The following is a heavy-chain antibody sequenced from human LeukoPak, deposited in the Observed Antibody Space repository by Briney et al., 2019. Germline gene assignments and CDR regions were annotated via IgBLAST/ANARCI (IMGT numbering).Heavy chain of an antibody. Sequence: SETLSLTCAVYGGSFSGYYWSWIRQPPGKGLEWIGKINHSGSTNYNPSLKSRVTISVDTSKNQFSLKLSSVTAADTAVYYCARGDYDSSGYYYRYFDYWGQGTLVTVSS. CDR3: ARGDYDSSGYYYRYFDY. J-gene: IGHJ4*02. V-gene: IGHV4-34*01. CDR1: GGSFSGYY. CDR2: INHSGST. D-gene: IGHD3-22*01.